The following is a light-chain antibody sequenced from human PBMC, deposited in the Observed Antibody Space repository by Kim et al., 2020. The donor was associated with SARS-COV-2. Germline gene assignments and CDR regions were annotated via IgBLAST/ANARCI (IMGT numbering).Light chain of an antibody. Sequence: ATINCKSSQSVLYSSNNKNYLAWYQLRPGQPPKLLIYWASTRESGVPNRCSGSGSGTDFTLTISTLQAEDVAVYYCQQYYTTPWTFGQGTKVDIK. CDR2: WAS. CDR3: QQYYTTPWT. V-gene: IGKV4-1*01. J-gene: IGKJ1*01. CDR1: QSVLYSSNNKNY.